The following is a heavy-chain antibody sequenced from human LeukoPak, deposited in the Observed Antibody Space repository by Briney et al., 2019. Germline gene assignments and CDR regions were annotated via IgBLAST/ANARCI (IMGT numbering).Heavy chain of an antibody. J-gene: IGHJ4*02. V-gene: IGHV3-23*01. Sequence: PGGSLRLSCAASGFTVSTNYMNWVRQAPGKGLEWVSVISGSGGSTYYADSVKGRFTISRVNSKNTLYLQMNSLRAEDTAVYYCAKDRFMSDSSGYYYQLDYWGQGTLVTVSS. D-gene: IGHD3-22*01. CDR1: GFTVSTNY. CDR3: AKDRFMSDSSGYYYQLDY. CDR2: ISGSGGST.